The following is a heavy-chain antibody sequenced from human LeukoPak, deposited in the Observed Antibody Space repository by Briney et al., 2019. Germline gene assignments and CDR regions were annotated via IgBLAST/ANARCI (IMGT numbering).Heavy chain of an antibody. Sequence: GGSLRLSCAASGVTFSRYAMSWVRQAPGKGLEWVSSISGSGGSTYYADSVKGRFTISRDNSKNTLYLQMNNLRAEDTAVYYCARRAGGYSHPYDYWGQGTLVTVSS. D-gene: IGHD4-23*01. CDR3: ARRAGGYSHPYDY. CDR1: GVTFSRYA. CDR2: ISGSGGST. V-gene: IGHV3-23*01. J-gene: IGHJ4*02.